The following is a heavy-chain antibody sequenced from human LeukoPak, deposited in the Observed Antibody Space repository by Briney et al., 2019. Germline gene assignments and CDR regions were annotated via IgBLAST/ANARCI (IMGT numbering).Heavy chain of an antibody. V-gene: IGHV3-21*01. Sequence: PGGSLRLSCAASGFTFSSYSMNWVRQAPGKGLEWVSSISSSSSYIYYADSVKGRFTISRDNAKNSLYLQMNSLRAEDTAVYYCASVSPRSRGDSTPFDYWGQGTLVTVSS. J-gene: IGHJ4*02. CDR2: ISSSSSYI. D-gene: IGHD2-21*02. CDR3: ASVSPRSRGDSTPFDY. CDR1: GFTFSSYS.